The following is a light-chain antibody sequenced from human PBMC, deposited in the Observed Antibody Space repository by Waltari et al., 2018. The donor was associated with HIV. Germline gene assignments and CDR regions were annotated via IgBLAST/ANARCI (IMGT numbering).Light chain of an antibody. J-gene: IGLJ2*01. V-gene: IGLV2-14*03. CDR3: NSYTTSSTLHVV. CDR2: DVS. CDR1: RRYVGGYNT. Sequence: QSALTKPASVSGSPGQSITISCLGTRRYVGGYNTFSWYQHHPGKAPQLMIYDVSNRPSGVSNRFSGSKSGNTASLTISGLQAEDEADYYCNSYTTSSTLHVVFGGGTKLTVL.